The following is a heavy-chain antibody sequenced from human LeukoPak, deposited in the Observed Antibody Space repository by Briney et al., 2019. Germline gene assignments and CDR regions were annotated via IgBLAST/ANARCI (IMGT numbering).Heavy chain of an antibody. CDR2: IYYSGST. J-gene: IGHJ6*03. V-gene: IGHV4-59*01. CDR3: ARDRGYDFWSVLGDYYYYYYMDV. CDR1: GGSISSYY. Sequence: SETLSLTCTVPGGSISSYYWSWIRQPPGKGLDWIGYIYYSGSTNYNPSLKSRVTISVDTSKNQFSLKLSSVTAADTAVYYCARDRGYDFWSVLGDYYYYYYMDVWGKGTTVTVSS. D-gene: IGHD3-3*01.